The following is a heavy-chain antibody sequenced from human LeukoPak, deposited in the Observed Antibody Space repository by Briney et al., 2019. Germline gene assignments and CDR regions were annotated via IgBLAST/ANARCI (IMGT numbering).Heavy chain of an antibody. Sequence: GALRLSWAGSWFTLWRHALSLVPQGSGKGLEWVSAISGSGGSTYYADSVKGRFTISRDNSKNTLYLQMNSLRAEDTAVYYCAKLDYGAWGQGTLVTVSS. V-gene: IGHV3-23*01. CDR2: ISGSGGST. CDR3: AKLDYGA. CDR1: WFTLWRHA. D-gene: IGHD4-17*01. J-gene: IGHJ5*02.